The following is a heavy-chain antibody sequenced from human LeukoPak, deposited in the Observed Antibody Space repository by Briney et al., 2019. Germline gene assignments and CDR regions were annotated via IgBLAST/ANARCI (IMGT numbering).Heavy chain of an antibody. CDR2: IYYSGST. V-gene: IGHV4-59*08. Sequence: SETLSLTCTVSGCSISSYYWSWLRQPPGKGLEWIGYIYYSGSTNYNPSLKSRVTISVDTSKNQFSLKLSSVTAADTAVYYCARRHTRLYYFDYWGQGTLVTVSS. J-gene: IGHJ4*02. D-gene: IGHD6-6*01. CDR1: GCSISSYY. CDR3: ARRHTRLYYFDY.